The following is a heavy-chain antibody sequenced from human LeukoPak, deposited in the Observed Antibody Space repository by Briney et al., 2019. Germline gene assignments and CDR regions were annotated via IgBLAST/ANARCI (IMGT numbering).Heavy chain of an antibody. CDR1: EFTFSSNY. V-gene: IGHV3-23*01. CDR3: AKDPAAGYFDY. D-gene: IGHD6-13*01. J-gene: IGHJ4*02. CDR2: ISGRGGST. Sequence: GGSLRLSCAASEFTFSSNYMSWVRQSPGKGLEWVSAISGRGGSTYYADSVKGRFTISRDNSKNTLYLQMNSLRAEGTAVYYCAKDPAAGYFDYWGQGTLVTVSS.